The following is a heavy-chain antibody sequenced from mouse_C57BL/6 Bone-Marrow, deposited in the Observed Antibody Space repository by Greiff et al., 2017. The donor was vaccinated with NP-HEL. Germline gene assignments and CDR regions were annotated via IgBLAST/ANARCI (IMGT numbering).Heavy chain of an antibody. CDR3: ARAEGSYDGYYVWFAY. V-gene: IGHV1-19*01. CDR1: GYTFTDYY. Sequence: VQLQQSGPVLVKPGASVKMSCKASGYTFTDYYMNWVKQSHGKSLEWIGVINPYNGGTSYNQKFKGKATLTVDKSSSTAYMELNSLTSDDSAVYYCARAEGSYDGYYVWFAYWGQGTLVTVSA. D-gene: IGHD2-3*01. CDR2: INPYNGGT. J-gene: IGHJ3*01.